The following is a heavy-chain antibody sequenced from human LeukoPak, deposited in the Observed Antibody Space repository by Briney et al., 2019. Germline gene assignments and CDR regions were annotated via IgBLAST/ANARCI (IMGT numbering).Heavy chain of an antibody. D-gene: IGHD2-8*01. Sequence: AXHWVRQXXXXGLEWVAVISYDGSNKYYADSVKGRFTISRDNSKNTLYLEMNSLRAEDTAVYYCARDRLYLRVEGLDYWGQGTLVTVSS. CDR1: A. V-gene: IGHV3-30-3*01. CDR3: ARDRLYLRVEGLDY. J-gene: IGHJ4*02. CDR2: ISYDGSNK.